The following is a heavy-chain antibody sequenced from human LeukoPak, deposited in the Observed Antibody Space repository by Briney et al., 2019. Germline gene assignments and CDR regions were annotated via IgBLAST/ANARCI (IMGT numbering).Heavy chain of an antibody. CDR3: ARDLQL. V-gene: IGHV3-30-3*01. J-gene: IGHJ4*02. Sequence: PGRSLRLSCAASGFTFSSYAMHWVRQAPGKGLEWVAVISYDGSNKYYADSVKGRFTISRDNSKNTLYLQMNSLRAEDTAVYYCARDLQLWGRGTLVTVSS. D-gene: IGHD2-2*01. CDR2: ISYDGSNK. CDR1: GFTFSSYA.